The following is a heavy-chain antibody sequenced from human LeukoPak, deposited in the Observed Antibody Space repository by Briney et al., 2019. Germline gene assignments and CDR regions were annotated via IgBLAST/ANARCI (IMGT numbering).Heavy chain of an antibody. Sequence: PGGSLRLSCAVSEFTFSNAWMSWVRQAPGKGLEWVGRIKSKTDGGTTDYGAPVKGRFTISRDDSKNTLYLQMNSLKTEDTAVYYCARLDDSSERRFDPWGQGTLVTVSS. V-gene: IGHV3-15*01. D-gene: IGHD3-22*01. CDR3: ARLDDSSERRFDP. J-gene: IGHJ5*02. CDR1: EFTFSNAW. CDR2: IKSKTDGGTT.